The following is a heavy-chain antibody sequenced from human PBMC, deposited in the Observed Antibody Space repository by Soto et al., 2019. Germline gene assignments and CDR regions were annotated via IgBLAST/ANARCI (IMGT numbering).Heavy chain of an antibody. Sequence: SVKVSCKASGGTFSSYAISWVRQAPGQGLEWMGWINPISGTTSYAQKFQGRVTMTRDTSTSTAYMELSSLRSEDTAVYYCARGWGIVVVPAAMEFDYWGQGTLVTVSS. D-gene: IGHD2-2*01. J-gene: IGHJ4*02. CDR2: INPISGTT. CDR3: ARGWGIVVVPAAMEFDY. V-gene: IGHV1-69*05. CDR1: GGTFSSYA.